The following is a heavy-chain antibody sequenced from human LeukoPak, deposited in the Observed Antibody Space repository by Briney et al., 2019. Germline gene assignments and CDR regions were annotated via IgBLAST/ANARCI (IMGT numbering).Heavy chain of an antibody. CDR3: ARASDSSGCIDY. J-gene: IGHJ4*02. D-gene: IGHD3-22*01. CDR1: GFTFSSYG. Sequence: PGGSLRLSCAASGFTFSSYGMHWVRQAPGKGLEWVAFIRYDGSNKYYADSVKGRFTISRDNSKNSLYLQMNSLRAEDTAVYYCARASDSSGCIDYWGQGTLVTVSS. CDR2: IRYDGSNK. V-gene: IGHV3-30*02.